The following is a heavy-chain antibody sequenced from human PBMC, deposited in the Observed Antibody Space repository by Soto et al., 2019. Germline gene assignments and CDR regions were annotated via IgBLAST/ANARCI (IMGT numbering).Heavy chain of an antibody. V-gene: IGHV3-30-3*01. CDR3: ARSRFEFDSGWYWFGP. D-gene: IGHD6-19*01. J-gene: IGHJ5*02. Sequence: PGGSLRLSCAASGFTFSTYVMHWVRQAPGKGLEWVAVILHDGSNKHYADSVKGRFTISRDNSKKTLYLQMNSLRVEDAAVYYCARSRFEFDSGWYWFGPWGQGSLVTVSS. CDR2: ILHDGSNK. CDR1: GFTFSTYV.